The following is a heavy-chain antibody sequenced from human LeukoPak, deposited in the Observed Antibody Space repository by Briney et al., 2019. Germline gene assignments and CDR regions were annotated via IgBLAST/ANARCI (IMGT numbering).Heavy chain of an antibody. CDR2: ISDSGGRT. J-gene: IGHJ4*02. D-gene: IGHD3-22*01. CDR1: GITLSNYG. Sequence: GGSLRLSCAVSGITLSNYGMSWVRQAPGKGLEWVAGISDSGGRTYYADSVKGRFTISRDNPKNTLYLQMNSPRAEDTAVYFCAKRGVVIRVILVGFHKEAYYFDSWGQGALVTVSS. CDR3: AKRGVVIRVILVGFHKEAYYFDS. V-gene: IGHV3-23*01.